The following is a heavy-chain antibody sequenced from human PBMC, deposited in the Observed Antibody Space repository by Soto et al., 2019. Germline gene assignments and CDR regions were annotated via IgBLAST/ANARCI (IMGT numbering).Heavy chain of an antibody. D-gene: IGHD2-2*01. CDR3: ARDPDIVVVPAAIKGGIAAAAPRGWFDP. J-gene: IGHJ5*02. V-gene: IGHV1-8*01. CDR1: GYTFTSYD. Sequence: ASVKVSCKASGYTFTSYDINWVRQATGQGLEWMGWMNPNSGNTGYAQKFQGRVTMTRNTSISTAYMELSSLRSEDTAVYYCARDPDIVVVPAAIKGGIAAAAPRGWFDPWGQGTLVTVSS. CDR2: MNPNSGNT.